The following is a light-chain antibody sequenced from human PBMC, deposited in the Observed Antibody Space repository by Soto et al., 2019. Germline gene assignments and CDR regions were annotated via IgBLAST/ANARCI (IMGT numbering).Light chain of an antibody. V-gene: IGKV1-5*01. Sequence: DIQMTQSPSTLSASVGDRVTITCRASQSISSWLAWYQQKPGKAPKLLIYDASSLESGVPSRFSGSGSGTEFTLTISSLQPDDFATYYCHQYNSYSHFTFGPGTKVDIK. CDR1: QSISSW. CDR3: HQYNSYSHFT. CDR2: DAS. J-gene: IGKJ3*01.